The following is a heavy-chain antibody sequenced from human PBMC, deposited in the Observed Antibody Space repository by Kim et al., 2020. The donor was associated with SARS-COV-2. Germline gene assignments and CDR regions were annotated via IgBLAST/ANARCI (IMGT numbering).Heavy chain of an antibody. CDR3: ARLDYGSRYYYYYYMDV. Sequence: ASVKVSCKASGYTFTSYDINWVRQATGQGLEWMGWMNPNSGNTGYAQKFQGRVTMTRNTSISTAYMELSSLRSEDTAVYYCARLDYGSRYYYYYYMDVWGKGTTVTVSS. CDR2: MNPNSGNT. CDR1: GYTFTSYD. J-gene: IGHJ6*03. V-gene: IGHV1-8*01. D-gene: IGHD3-10*01.